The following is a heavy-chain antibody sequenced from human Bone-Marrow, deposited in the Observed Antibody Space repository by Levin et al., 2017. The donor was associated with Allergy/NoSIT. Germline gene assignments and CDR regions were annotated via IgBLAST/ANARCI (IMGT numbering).Heavy chain of an antibody. CDR3: ARDPVLNSGRLDH. CDR2: ISAYNGYT. Sequence: GASVKVSCEASGYTFSSSGISWVRQVHGQGLEWMGWISAYNGYTVYAQQFQGRLTMTTDTPTSKAYMELRRLKSNDTAVYYCARDPVLNSGRLDHWGQGSLVTVSS. D-gene: IGHD5-12*01. CDR1: GYTFSSSG. J-gene: IGHJ4*02. V-gene: IGHV1-18*01.